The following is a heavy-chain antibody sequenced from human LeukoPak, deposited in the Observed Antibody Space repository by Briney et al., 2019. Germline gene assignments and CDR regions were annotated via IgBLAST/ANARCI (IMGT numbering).Heavy chain of an antibody. CDR1: GGSISSYY. D-gene: IGHD3-22*01. Sequence: SETLSLTCTVSGGSISSYYWSWIRQPPGKGLEWIGEINHSGSTNYNPSLKSRVTISVDTSKNQFSLKLSSVTAADTAVCYCARYYDSSGYYRKYNWFDPWGQGTLVTVSS. CDR3: ARYYDSSGYYRKYNWFDP. V-gene: IGHV4-34*01. CDR2: INHSGST. J-gene: IGHJ5*02.